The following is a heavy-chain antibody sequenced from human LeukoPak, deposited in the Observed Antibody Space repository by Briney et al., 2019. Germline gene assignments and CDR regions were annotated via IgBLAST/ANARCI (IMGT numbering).Heavy chain of an antibody. CDR2: ISSNISHT. CDR3: ARTRDGYNFGPFDC. Sequence: PGGSLRLYCAASGFTFSSYRMNWVRQAPGKGQEWVSLISSNISHTYNADSVKGRFTISRDNAKNSLYLEMNSLRVEDTAVYYCARTRDGYNFGPFDCWGQGTLVTVSS. CDR1: GFTFSSYR. J-gene: IGHJ4*02. V-gene: IGHV3-21*01. D-gene: IGHD5-24*01.